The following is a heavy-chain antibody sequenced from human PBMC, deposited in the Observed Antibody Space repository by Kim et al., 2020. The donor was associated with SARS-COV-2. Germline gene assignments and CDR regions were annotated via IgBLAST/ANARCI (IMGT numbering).Heavy chain of an antibody. CDR1: GGSISSSSYY. Sequence: SETLSLTCTVSGGSISSSSYYWGWIRQPPGKGLEWIGSIYYSGSTYYNPSLKSRVTISVDTSKNQFSLKLSCVTAADTAVYYCARDLGGYSYGLGDYWGQGTLVTVSS. V-gene: IGHV4-39*07. CDR2: IYYSGST. J-gene: IGHJ4*02. CDR3: ARDLGGYSYGLGDY. D-gene: IGHD5-18*01.